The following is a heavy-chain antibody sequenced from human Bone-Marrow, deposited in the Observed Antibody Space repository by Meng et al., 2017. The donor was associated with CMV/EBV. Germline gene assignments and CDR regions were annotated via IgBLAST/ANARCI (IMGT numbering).Heavy chain of an antibody. Sequence: GPAVGAGGGLVQPGGSLGLSCATFGFTFSKYWMHWVRQTPGKGLLWVSRINSDGLSTSYADSVKGRFSISRDNAKNTLFLQMNSLRVDDTGVYYCASGVAESLGWEVGYWGQGILVTVSS. CDR1: GFTFSKYW. CDR2: INSDGLST. V-gene: IGHV3-74*01. J-gene: IGHJ4*02. CDR3: ASGVAESLGWEVGY. D-gene: IGHD1-26*01.